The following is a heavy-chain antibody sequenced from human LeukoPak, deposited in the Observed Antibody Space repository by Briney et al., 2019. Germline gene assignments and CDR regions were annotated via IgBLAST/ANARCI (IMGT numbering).Heavy chain of an antibody. Sequence: GGSLRLSCAASGFTFSSYWMHWVRQAPGKGLVWVSRINSDGSSTSYADSVKGRFTISRDNAMNTLYLQMNSLRAEDTAVYYCARSFRSSGSENFDYWGQGTLVTVSS. V-gene: IGHV3-74*01. CDR2: INSDGSST. J-gene: IGHJ4*02. CDR3: ARSFRSSGSENFDY. CDR1: GFTFSSYW. D-gene: IGHD3-10*01.